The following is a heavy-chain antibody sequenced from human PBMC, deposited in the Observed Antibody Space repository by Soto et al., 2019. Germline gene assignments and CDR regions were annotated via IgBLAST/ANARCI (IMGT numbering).Heavy chain of an antibody. CDR2: ISNNGGST. CDR1: GFGFNNYA. Sequence: EVQLLESGGGLVQPGGSLRLSCRASGFGFNNYAMSWVRQAPGKGLEWVSAISNNGGSTYHADFVKGRFTISRDNARNTLYLQMCSLRVEDTAVYYCARPEGGAWALKGVRYFEFWGRGALVTVSS. V-gene: IGHV3-23*01. J-gene: IGHJ2*01. CDR3: ARPEGGAWALKGVRYFEF. D-gene: IGHD3-16*01.